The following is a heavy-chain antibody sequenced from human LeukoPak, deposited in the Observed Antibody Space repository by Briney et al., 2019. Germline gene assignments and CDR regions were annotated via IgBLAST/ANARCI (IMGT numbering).Heavy chain of an antibody. V-gene: IGHV4-59*01. CDR1: GASISSYY. CDR3: ARALDSVAVPTETYFDS. J-gene: IGHJ4*02. CDR2: IYYSGST. Sequence: PSETLSFTCTVSGASISSYYWSWIRKPPGKGLEWFGYIYYSGSTNYNPSLKSRVSISADTSKNHFSLRLTSVSAADTAVYYCARALDSVAVPTETYFDSWGKGTLVTVSS. D-gene: IGHD2-2*03.